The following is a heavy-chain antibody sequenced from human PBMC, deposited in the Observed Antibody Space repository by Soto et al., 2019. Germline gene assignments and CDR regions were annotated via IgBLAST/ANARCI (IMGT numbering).Heavy chain of an antibody. CDR3: ARSRTGTTYGGMDV. D-gene: IGHD1-7*01. CDR1: GFAVSSNY. J-gene: IGHJ6*02. CDR2: IHSGGDT. V-gene: IGHV3-66*01. Sequence: EVQLVESGGDLVQPGGSLRLFCAASGFAVSSNYMTWVRQAPGKGLEWVSVIHSGGDTHYADSVRGRFTISRDNSKKPLYLQMNSLRAEDTAVYYCARSRTGTTYGGMDVWGQGTTVTVSS.